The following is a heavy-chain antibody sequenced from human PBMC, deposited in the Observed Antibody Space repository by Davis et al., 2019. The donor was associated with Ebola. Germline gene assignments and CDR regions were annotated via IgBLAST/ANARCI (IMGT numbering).Heavy chain of an antibody. CDR1: GFTFSSYA. J-gene: IGHJ4*02. V-gene: IGHV3-23*01. CDR2: ISDSGGTT. CDR3: VRDRKVYTY. Sequence: PGGSLRLSCAASGFTFSSYAMSWVRQAPGKGLEWVSGISDSGGTTYYADSVKGRFTISRDNSKNTLYVQMNSLRAEDTAEYYCVRDRKVYTYWGQGTLVTVSS.